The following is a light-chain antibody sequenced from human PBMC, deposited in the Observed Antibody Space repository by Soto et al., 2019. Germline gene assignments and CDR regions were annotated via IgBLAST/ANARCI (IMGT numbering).Light chain of an antibody. CDR2: DAS. CDR3: QQYTSYSVT. Sequence: DIQMTQSPPTLSASVGDRVTITCRASQSISSWLAWFQQKPGKAPKLLIYDASNLQSGVPSRFSGSGSGTEFTLTISSLQPDDFATYYCQQYTSYSVTFGQGTKV. V-gene: IGKV1-5*01. J-gene: IGKJ1*01. CDR1: QSISSW.